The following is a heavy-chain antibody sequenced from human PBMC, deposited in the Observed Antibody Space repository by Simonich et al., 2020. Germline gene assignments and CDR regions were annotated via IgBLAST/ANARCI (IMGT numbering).Heavy chain of an antibody. J-gene: IGHJ3*02. CDR1: GYTFTGYY. V-gene: IGHV1-2*02. Sequence: QVQLVQSGAEVKKPGASVKVSCKASGYTFTGYYMHWVRQAPGQGLEWMGWSNPKSGGTNYAQKFQGRVTMTRDTSISTAYMELSRLRSDDTAVYYCVRVRFEAFDIWGQGTMVTVSS. CDR2: SNPKSGGT. CDR3: VRVRFEAFDI.